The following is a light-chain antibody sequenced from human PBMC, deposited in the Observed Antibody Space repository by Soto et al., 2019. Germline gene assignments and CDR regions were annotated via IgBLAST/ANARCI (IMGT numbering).Light chain of an antibody. CDR3: AAWDDSLNGLV. CDR1: SSNIGSNI. J-gene: IGLJ3*02. Sequence: QSVLTQPPSASGTPGQTVTISCSGSSSNIGSNIVNWYQQLPGTAPKLLIYSNNQWPSGVPDLFSGSKSGASASLAISGLQSEDEADYYCAAWDDSLNGLVFGGGTKLTVL. CDR2: SNN. V-gene: IGLV1-44*01.